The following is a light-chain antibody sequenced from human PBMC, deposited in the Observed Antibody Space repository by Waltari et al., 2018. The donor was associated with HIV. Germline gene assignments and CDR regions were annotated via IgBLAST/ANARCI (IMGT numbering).Light chain of an antibody. Sequence: SYELTQPPSVSVSPGQTARITCSGDALPKQYASWYQQKPGQAPVLVIYKDSERPSGIPERFSGSSSGATVTLTISGGQAEDEADYYCQSADSSDTSVLFGGGTKLTVL. CDR2: KDS. CDR1: ALPKQY. V-gene: IGLV3-25*03. J-gene: IGLJ2*01. CDR3: QSADSSDTSVL.